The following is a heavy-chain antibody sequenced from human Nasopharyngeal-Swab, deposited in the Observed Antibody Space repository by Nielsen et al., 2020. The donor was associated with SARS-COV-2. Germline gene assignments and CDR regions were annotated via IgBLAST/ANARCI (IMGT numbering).Heavy chain of an antibody. CDR2: IKQDGSEK. D-gene: IGHD3-3*01. V-gene: IGHV3-7*03. CDR3: ARDLRHYDFWSGYYTGIYFQH. J-gene: IGHJ1*01. Sequence: WIRQPPGKGLEWAANIKQDGSEKYYVDSVKGRFTISRDNAKNSLYLQMNSLRAEDTAVYYCARDLRHYDFWSGYYTGIYFQHWGQGTLVTVSS.